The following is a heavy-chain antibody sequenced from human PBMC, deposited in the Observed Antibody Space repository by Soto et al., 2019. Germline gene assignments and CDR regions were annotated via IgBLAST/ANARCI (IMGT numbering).Heavy chain of an antibody. V-gene: IGHV3-23*01. CDR2: TSSSGGTT. Sequence: GGSLRLSCVVSGFTFSTYAMNWVRQAPGKGLEWVSATSSSGGTTYYADSVKGRFTTSRDNSKNTLYLQMNSLRVEDTAIYYCAKGLKSAVTTSKGTDVWGQGTTVTVSS. CDR3: AKGLKSAVTTSKGTDV. CDR1: GFTFSTYA. J-gene: IGHJ6*01. D-gene: IGHD4-17*01.